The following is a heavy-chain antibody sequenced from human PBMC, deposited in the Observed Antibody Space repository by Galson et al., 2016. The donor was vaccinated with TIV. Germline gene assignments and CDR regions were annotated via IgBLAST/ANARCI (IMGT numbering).Heavy chain of an antibody. V-gene: IGHV1-69*05. CDR2: IIPMFGTV. J-gene: IGHJ2*01. CDR1: GVIFTSFG. Sequence: SVKVSCKASGVIFTSFGITWVRQAPGQGLEWVGGIIPMFGTVKYAQKFQDRVTVTTDKSTSTTYMELSSLRSEDTAVYYCASVPQIYDWYFDLWGRGTLVTVSS. D-gene: IGHD3-16*01. CDR3: ASVPQIYDWYFDL.